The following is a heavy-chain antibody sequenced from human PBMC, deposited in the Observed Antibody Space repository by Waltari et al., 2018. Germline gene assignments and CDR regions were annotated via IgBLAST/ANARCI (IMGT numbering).Heavy chain of an antibody. CDR2: IIPILGIA. D-gene: IGHD1-26*01. V-gene: IGHV1-69*02. CDR1: GGTFSSYT. CDR3: AFAGVTTYSGSLDS. J-gene: IGHJ4*02. Sequence: QVQLVQSGAEVKKPGSSVKVSCKASGGTFSSYTISWVRQAPGQGLEWMGRIIPILGIANYAQKFQGRLTINADKSTSTAYMELSSLRSEDTAVYYCAFAGVTTYSGSLDSWGQGTLVTVSS.